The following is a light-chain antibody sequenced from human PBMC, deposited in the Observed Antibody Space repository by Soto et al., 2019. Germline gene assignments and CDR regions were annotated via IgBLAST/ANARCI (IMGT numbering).Light chain of an antibody. J-gene: IGLJ3*02. CDR2: RNN. V-gene: IGLV1-47*01. CDR3: ATWDDSLSGPV. Sequence: QSALTQPPSASGTPGQRVTISCSGSSSNIGSKYVYWYQQLPGTAPKLLIYRNNQRPSGVPDRFSGSKSGTSASLAISGLRSEDEADYHCATWDDSLSGPVFGGGTKLTVL. CDR1: SSNIGSKY.